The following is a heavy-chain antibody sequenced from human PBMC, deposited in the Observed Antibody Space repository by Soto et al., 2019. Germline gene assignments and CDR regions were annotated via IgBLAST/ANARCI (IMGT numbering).Heavy chain of an antibody. J-gene: IGHJ4*02. CDR2: ISSASSET. Sequence: XGSLILSCEASGFTLSRVSMNWVRQVPGKGLEWVASISSASSETLYADSVKGRFIISRDNAQNSLFLQMNTLRPEDSAIYYCARVAYWGPGTQVTVSS. CDR3: ARVAY. CDR1: GFTLSRVS. V-gene: IGHV3-21*01.